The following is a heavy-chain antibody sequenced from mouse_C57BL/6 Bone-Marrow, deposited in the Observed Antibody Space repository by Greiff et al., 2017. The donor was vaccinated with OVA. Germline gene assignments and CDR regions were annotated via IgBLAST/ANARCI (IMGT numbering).Heavy chain of an antibody. CDR1: GYTFTSYW. J-gene: IGHJ2*01. Sequence: VLLQQPGAELVKPGASVKLSCKASGYTFTSYWLQWVQQRPGQGLEWIGEIDPSDSYTNYTQQFKGKCTLTVDTSSSTAYMQLSRLTSEDAAVYCCARRTVVPYYFDYWGQGTTLTVSS. D-gene: IGHD1-1*01. CDR3: ARRTVVPYYFDY. CDR2: IDPSDSYT. V-gene: IGHV1-50*01.